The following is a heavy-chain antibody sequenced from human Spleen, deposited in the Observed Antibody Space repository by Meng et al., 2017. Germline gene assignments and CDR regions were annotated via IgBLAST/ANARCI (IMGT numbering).Heavy chain of an antibody. CDR2: VHHSGTT. CDR1: GFSISSGLF. Sequence: SETLSLTCTVSGFSISSGLFWNWIRQPPGKGLEWIGSVHHSGTTYYNPALKSRATISVDTSKNQFSLRLSSVTAADTAIYYCARDEAPDYWGQGTLVTGSS. CDR3: ARDEAPDY. J-gene: IGHJ4*01. V-gene: IGHV4-38-2*02.